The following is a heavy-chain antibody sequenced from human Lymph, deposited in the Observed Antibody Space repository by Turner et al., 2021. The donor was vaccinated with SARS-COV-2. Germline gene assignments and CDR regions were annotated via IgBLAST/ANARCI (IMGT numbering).Heavy chain of an antibody. CDR3: ARGTYYYDSSVYCGTNWFDP. V-gene: IGHV3-21*01. Sequence: EVQQVVSWGGLVEPGGSLLISCAAAGFTFCSYSMNWVRQGPGKGLEWVSSISSSSTYRYDADSVKGRFTITRDNAKNSLYLLMNSLRAEDTAVYYCARGTYYYDSSVYCGTNWFDPWAQGTLVTVSS. CDR1: GFTFCSYS. J-gene: IGHJ5*02. CDR2: ISSSSTYR. D-gene: IGHD3-22*01.